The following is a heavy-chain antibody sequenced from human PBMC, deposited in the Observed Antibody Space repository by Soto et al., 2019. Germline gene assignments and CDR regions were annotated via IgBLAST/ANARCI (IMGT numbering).Heavy chain of an antibody. Sequence: EVQLVESGGGLVQPGGSLRLSCAASGFTFSGFWMNWVRQAPGKGLEWVAILKEDGSQKYYVESVKGRFTISRDNAKKSLYLQMDSLRVVDTAVYYCARGSGFVIDHWGQGTPVTVSS. V-gene: IGHV3-7*01. D-gene: IGHD6-19*01. J-gene: IGHJ4*02. CDR1: GFTFSGFW. CDR2: LKEDGSQK. CDR3: ARGSGFVIDH.